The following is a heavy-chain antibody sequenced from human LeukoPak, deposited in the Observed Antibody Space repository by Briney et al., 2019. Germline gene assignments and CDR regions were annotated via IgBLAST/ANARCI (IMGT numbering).Heavy chain of an antibody. CDR1: GGTFSSYA. CDR3: ARVQYNWNEAWFDP. J-gene: IGHJ5*02. V-gene: IGHV1-69*05. CDR2: IIPIFGTA. D-gene: IGHD1-20*01. Sequence: SVKVSCKASGGTFSSYAISWVRQAPGQGLEWMGRIIPIFGTANYAQKFQGRVTITTDESMSTAYMELSSLRSEDTAVYYCARVQYNWNEAWFDPWGQGTLVTVSS.